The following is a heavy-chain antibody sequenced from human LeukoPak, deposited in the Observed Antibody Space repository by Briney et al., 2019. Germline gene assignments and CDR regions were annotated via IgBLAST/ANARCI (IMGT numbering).Heavy chain of an antibody. D-gene: IGHD4-17*01. Sequence: ASVKVSCKASGYTFTGYHMHWVRQAPGQGLEWMGRINPNSGDTNYAQKFQGRVTMTTDTSTSTAYMELRSLRSDDTAVYYCARGDYELFDAFDIWGQGTMVTVSS. V-gene: IGHV1-2*06. CDR1: GYTFTGYH. CDR3: ARGDYELFDAFDI. CDR2: INPNSGDT. J-gene: IGHJ3*02.